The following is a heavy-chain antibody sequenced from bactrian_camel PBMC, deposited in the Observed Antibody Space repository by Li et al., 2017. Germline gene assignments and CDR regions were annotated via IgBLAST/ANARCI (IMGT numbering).Heavy chain of an antibody. CDR1: GYTYSGHC. J-gene: IGHJ6*01. V-gene: IGHV3S67*01. Sequence: DVLLVESGGGSVQAGGSLRLSCAFSGYTYSGHCMGWFRQAPGKEREAVATLDTDGKTWYSVAVEERFSISKDNARNVLFLQMNSLKSEDTALYYCATDRWFLAEFGYWGQRTQVTVS. D-gene: IGHD2*01. CDR3: ATDRWFLAEFGY. CDR2: LDTDGKT.